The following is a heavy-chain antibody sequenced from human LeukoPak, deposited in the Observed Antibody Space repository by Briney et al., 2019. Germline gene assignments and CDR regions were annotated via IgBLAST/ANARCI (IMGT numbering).Heavy chain of an antibody. D-gene: IGHD5-18*01. Sequence: SETLSLTWAVHGGSFSGYYSSWIRQPPGRGREWIGYLYYSGSNEYIHSLNSPVTTSVGTSRTQFALKLSSVTAADTAVYYCARAGYISGYGSQDYWGQGALVTVSS. CDR2: LYYSGSN. V-gene: IGHV4-59*13. CDR3: ARAGYISGYGSQDY. J-gene: IGHJ4*02. CDR1: GGSFSGYY.